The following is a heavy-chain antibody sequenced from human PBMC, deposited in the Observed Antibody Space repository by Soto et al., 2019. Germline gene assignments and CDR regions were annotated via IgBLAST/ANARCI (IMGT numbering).Heavy chain of an antibody. D-gene: IGHD3-3*01. CDR1: GYTFTSYG. CDR3: ARHAPRRRFLEWLSRYYGMDV. Sequence: ASVKVSCKASGYTFTSYGISWVRQAPGQGLEWMGWISAYNGNTNYAQKLQGRVTMTTDTSTSTAYMELRSLRSDDTAMYYCARHAPRRRFLEWLSRYYGMDVWGQGTTVTVSS. CDR2: ISAYNGNT. V-gene: IGHV1-18*04. J-gene: IGHJ6*02.